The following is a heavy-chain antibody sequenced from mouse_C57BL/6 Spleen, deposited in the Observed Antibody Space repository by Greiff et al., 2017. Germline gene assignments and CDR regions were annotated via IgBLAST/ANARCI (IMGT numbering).Heavy chain of an antibody. CDR3: TEEGGGSSLYAMDY. V-gene: IGHV6-3*01. CDR2: IRLKSDNYAT. J-gene: IGHJ4*01. Sequence: EVKVEESGGGLVQPGGSMKLSCVASGFTFSNYWMNWVRQSPEKGLEWVAQIRLKSDNYATHYAESVKGRFTISRDDSKSSVYLQMNNLRAEDTGIYYCTEEGGGSSLYAMDYWGQGTSVTVSS. D-gene: IGHD1-1*01. CDR1: GFTFSNYW.